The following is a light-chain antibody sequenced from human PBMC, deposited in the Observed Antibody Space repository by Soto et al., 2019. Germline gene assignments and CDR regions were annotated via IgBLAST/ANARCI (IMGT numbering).Light chain of an antibody. J-gene: IGKJ1*01. CDR2: DAS. V-gene: IGKV3-20*01. Sequence: EIVLTQSPGTLSLSPGERATLSCRASQSVTKNYLAWCQQKPGQAPRLLIYDASSRATGIPDRFSGSGSGTDFTLTISRLEPEDFAVYYCQQCATSPLTFGQGTKVEIK. CDR3: QQCATSPLT. CDR1: QSVTKNY.